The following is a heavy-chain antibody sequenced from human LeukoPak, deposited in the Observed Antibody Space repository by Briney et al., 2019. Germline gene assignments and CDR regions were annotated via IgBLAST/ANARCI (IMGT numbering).Heavy chain of an antibody. CDR2: ISYDGSNK. Sequence: PGRSLRLSCAASGFTFSSYAMHWVRQAPGKGLEWVAVISYDGSNKYYADSVKGRFTISRDNFKNTLYLQMNSLRAEDTAVYYCARGRLIVVVPAARLGYYGMDVWGQGTTVTVSS. V-gene: IGHV3-30-3*01. J-gene: IGHJ6*02. D-gene: IGHD2-2*01. CDR3: ARGRLIVVVPAARLGYYGMDV. CDR1: GFTFSSYA.